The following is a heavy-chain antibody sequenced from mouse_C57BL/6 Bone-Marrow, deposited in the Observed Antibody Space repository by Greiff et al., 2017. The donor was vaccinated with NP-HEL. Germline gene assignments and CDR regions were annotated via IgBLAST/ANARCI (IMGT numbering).Heavy chain of an antibody. Sequence: DVKLVESGGGLVKPGGSLKLSCAASGFTFSSYAMSWVRQTPEKRLEWVATISDGGSYTYYPDNVKGRFTISRDNAKNNLYLQMSHLKSEDTAMYSCARGGGLGRRYFDVWGTGTTVTVSS. V-gene: IGHV5-4*03. CDR2: ISDGGSYT. CDR3: ARGGGLGRRYFDV. J-gene: IGHJ1*03. D-gene: IGHD4-1*01. CDR1: GFTFSSYA.